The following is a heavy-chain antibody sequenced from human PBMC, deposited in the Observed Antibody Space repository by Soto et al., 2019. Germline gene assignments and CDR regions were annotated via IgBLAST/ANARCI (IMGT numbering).Heavy chain of an antibody. CDR2: ISGSGGST. Sequence: EVQLLESGGGLVQPGGSLRLSCAASGTTFSTYAMSWVRQAPGKGLEWVSAISGSGGSTYYADSVKGRFTISRDKSKNTLYLQMNSLRAEDTALYYCAKSFSSNWYDYFDYWGQGSLVTVSS. V-gene: IGHV3-23*01. J-gene: IGHJ4*02. CDR1: GTTFSTYA. CDR3: AKSFSSNWYDYFDY. D-gene: IGHD6-13*01.